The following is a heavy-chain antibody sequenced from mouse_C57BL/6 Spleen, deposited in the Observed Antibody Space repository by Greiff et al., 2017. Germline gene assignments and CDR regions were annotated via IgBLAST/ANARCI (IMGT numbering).Heavy chain of an antibody. D-gene: IGHD2-2*01. Sequence: VQLHQSGPELVKPGASVKISCKASGYTFTDSYMNWVKQSHGKSLEWIGDINPNNGGTSYNQKFKGKGTLTVDKAASTAYMELRSRTYEASAVYYCARHGYDERFAYWGQETLVTVSA. CDR3: ARHGYDERFAY. CDR1: GYTFTDSY. CDR2: INPNNGGT. V-gene: IGHV1-26*01. J-gene: IGHJ3*01.